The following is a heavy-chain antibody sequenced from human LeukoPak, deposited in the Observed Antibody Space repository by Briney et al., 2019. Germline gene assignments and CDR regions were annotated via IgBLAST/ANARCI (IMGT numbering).Heavy chain of an antibody. Sequence: GGSLRLSCAASGFTFSSYSMNWVRQAPGKGLEWVSYISSSSSTIYYADSVKGRFTISRDNAKNSLYLQMNSLRAEDTAVYYCARDGQYYDFWSGYLTWGQGTLVTVSS. D-gene: IGHD3-3*01. J-gene: IGHJ5*02. CDR3: ARDGQYYDFWSGYLT. V-gene: IGHV3-48*01. CDR2: ISSSSSTI. CDR1: GFTFSSYS.